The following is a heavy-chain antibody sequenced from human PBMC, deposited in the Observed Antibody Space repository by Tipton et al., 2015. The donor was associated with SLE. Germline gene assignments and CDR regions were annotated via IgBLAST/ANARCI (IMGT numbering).Heavy chain of an antibody. CDR3: ASDGGGYGSFDI. V-gene: IGHV4-39*07. D-gene: IGHD3-22*01. CDR2: MYYSGTT. CDR1: GGSIRSSSYY. J-gene: IGHJ3*02. Sequence: GSLRLSCTVSGGSIRSSSYYWGWIRQPPGKGLEWIGSMYYSGTTYYNPSLKSRVTVSIDTPNNQFSLNLTSVTAADTAVYYCASDGGGYGSFDIWGHGTVVTVSS.